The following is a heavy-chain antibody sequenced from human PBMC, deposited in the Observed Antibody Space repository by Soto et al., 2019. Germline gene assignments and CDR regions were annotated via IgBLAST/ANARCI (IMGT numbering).Heavy chain of an antibody. CDR1: GYTFTGYY. V-gene: IGHV1-2*04. J-gene: IGHJ6*02. CDR3: ARGGEQLVLNYGMDV. Sequence: ASVTVSCKASGYTFTGYYMHWVRQAPGQGLEWMGWINPNSGGTNYAQKFQGWVTMTRDTSISTAYMELSRLRSDDTAVYYCARGGEQLVLNYGMDVWGQGTTVTVSS. D-gene: IGHD6-6*01. CDR2: INPNSGGT.